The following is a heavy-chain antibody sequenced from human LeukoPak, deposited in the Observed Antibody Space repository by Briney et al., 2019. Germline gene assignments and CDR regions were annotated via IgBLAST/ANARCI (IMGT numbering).Heavy chain of an antibody. CDR2: IRGLGLNA. J-gene: IGHJ4*02. D-gene: IGHD6-13*01. CDR1: GFTFSTYA. V-gene: IGHV3-23*01. CDR3: ARSILYSSSWYYFGC. Sequence: GGSLRLSCAASGFTFSTYAMTWVRQAPGKGLEWVSTIRGLGLNAYYADSVKGRFTISRDNFKNQMYLQMNSLRVEDTAVYFCARSILYSSSWYYFGCWGQGTLVTVSS.